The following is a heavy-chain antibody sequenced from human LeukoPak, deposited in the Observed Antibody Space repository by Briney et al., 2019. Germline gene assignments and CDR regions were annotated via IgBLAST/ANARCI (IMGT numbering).Heavy chain of an antibody. CDR2: ISSSGSTI. D-gene: IGHD3-3*01. Sequence: GGSLRLSCAASGFTFSDYYMSWIRQAPGKGLXXXXXISSSGSTIYYADSVKGRFTISRDNAKNSLYLQMNSLRAEDTAVYYCARVRGYDFWSGYFDYWGQGTLVTVSS. CDR1: GFTFSDYY. V-gene: IGHV3-11*01. CDR3: ARVRGYDFWSGYFDY. J-gene: IGHJ4*02.